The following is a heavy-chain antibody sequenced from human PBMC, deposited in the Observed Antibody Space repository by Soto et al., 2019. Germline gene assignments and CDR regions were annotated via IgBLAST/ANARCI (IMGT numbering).Heavy chain of an antibody. CDR3: VKGVTKGVLGASQKVLGMSLKQHSSGWDGFDY. CDR2: ISSNGGST. V-gene: IGHV3-64D*08. CDR1: GFTFSSYA. J-gene: IGHJ4*02. D-gene: IGHD6-19*01. Sequence: GGSLRLSCSASGFTFSSYAMHWVRQAPGKGLEYVSAISSNGGSTYYADSVKGRFTISRDNSKNTLYLQMSSLRAEDTAVYYCVKGVTKGVLGASQKVLGMSLKQHSSGWDGFDYWGQGTLVTVSS.